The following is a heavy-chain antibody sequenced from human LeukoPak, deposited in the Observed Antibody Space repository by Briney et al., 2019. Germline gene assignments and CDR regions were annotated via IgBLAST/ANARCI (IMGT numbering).Heavy chain of an antibody. CDR2: ISGSGGST. Sequence: GGSLRLSCAASGFTFSSYAMSWVRQAPGKGLEWVSGISGSGGSTHYADSVKDRFTISRDNSKNTLYLQMNSLRAEDKAVYYCAKETVVVVAATPDAFDIWGQGTMVTVSS. CDR1: GFTFSSYA. D-gene: IGHD2-15*01. CDR3: AKETVVVVAATPDAFDI. V-gene: IGHV3-23*01. J-gene: IGHJ3*02.